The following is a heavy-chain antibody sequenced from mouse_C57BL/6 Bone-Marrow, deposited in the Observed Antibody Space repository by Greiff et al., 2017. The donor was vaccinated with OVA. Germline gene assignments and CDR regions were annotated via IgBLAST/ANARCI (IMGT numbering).Heavy chain of an antibody. CDR1: GYSFTGYY. J-gene: IGHJ4*01. Sequence: VQLKESGPELVKPGASVKISCKASGYSFTGYYMNWVKQSPEKSLEWIGEINPSTGGTTYNQKFKAKATLTVDKSSSTAYMQLKSLTSEDSAVYYCARWGLYAMDYWGQGTSVTVSS. CDR3: ARWGLYAMDY. CDR2: INPSTGGT. D-gene: IGHD3-1*01. V-gene: IGHV1-42*01.